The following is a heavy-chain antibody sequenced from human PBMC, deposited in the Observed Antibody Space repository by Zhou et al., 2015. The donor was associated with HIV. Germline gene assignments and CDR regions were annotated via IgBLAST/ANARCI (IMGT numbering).Heavy chain of an antibody. CDR2: IIPMFGTA. J-gene: IGHJ4*02. Sequence: QVQLVQSGAEVKKPGSSVRVSCKASGGTFSTNGINWVRQAPGQGLEWMGGIIPMFGTANYAQKFQGRVTITADESTTTAYMELRSLRSEDTAVYFCARDWDQRLPYWVNWGQGTLVTVSS. D-gene: IGHD2-8*02. CDR1: GGTFSTNG. CDR3: ARDWDQRLPYWVN. V-gene: IGHV1-69*01.